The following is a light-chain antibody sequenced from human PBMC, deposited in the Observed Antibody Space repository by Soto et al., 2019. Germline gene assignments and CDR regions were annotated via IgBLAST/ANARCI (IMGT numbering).Light chain of an antibody. Sequence: EIVLTQSPATLSLSPGGRATLSCRASQSVSSYLAWYQQKPGQAPRLLIYDASNRATGIPARFSGSGSGTDFTLTISSLEPEDFAVYYCQQRSNWPVTFGQGTRREIK. CDR1: QSVSSY. CDR3: QQRSNWPVT. CDR2: DAS. V-gene: IGKV3-11*01. J-gene: IGKJ5*01.